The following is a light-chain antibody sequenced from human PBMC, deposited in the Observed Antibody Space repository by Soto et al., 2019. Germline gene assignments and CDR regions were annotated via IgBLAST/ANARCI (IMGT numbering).Light chain of an antibody. Sequence: AIQMTQSPSSLSVSVGDRITITCRASQDIRNDLGWYQQKPGKAPKLLIYGTSNLQSGVPSRVSGIGSGTDCTLTSSSLQPEDFATYYCLQDYIYPYTFGPGTKLEIK. J-gene: IGKJ2*01. CDR3: LQDYIYPYT. V-gene: IGKV1-6*01. CDR1: QDIRND. CDR2: GTS.